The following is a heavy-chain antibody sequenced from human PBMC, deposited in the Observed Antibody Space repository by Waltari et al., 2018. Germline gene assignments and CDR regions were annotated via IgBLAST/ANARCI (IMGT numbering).Heavy chain of an antibody. CDR1: GFAFSSFW. CDR2: INSDGSDT. Sequence: EGQLVESGGGLVQRGGSLKLSWAGSGFAFSSFWMHWVRQVPGQGLVWVSRINSDGSDTSYADSVRGRFTVSRDNAKNMVYLQMKSLRAEDTAIYYCTRDSPSWIWGQGTMVSVSS. J-gene: IGHJ3*02. V-gene: IGHV3-74*01. CDR3: TRDSPSWI.